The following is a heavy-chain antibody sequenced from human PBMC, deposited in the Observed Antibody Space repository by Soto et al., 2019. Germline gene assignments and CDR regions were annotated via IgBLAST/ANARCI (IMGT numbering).Heavy chain of an antibody. CDR3: VKARYASGWSGLDT. CDR1: RFNFSAYG. CDR2: ISYDGVNK. Sequence: PGGSLRLSCAASRFNFSAYGMHWVRQAPGEGLEWVAGISYDGVNKFYSASMKGRLTVSRDNAKNTFYLQMNSLRPADTALYYCVKARYASGWSGLDTWGQGALVTVSS. J-gene: IGHJ5*02. D-gene: IGHD6-19*01. V-gene: IGHV3-30*18.